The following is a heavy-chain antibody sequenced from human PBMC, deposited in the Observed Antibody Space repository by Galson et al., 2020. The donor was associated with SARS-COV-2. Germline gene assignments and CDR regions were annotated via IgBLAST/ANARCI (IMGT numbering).Heavy chain of an antibody. D-gene: IGHD6-19*01. CDR2: ISWNSGSI. V-gene: IGHV3-9*01. CDR3: AKESSGWYVGYYYYMDV. Sequence: SLKISCVASGFTFDDYAMHWVRQAPGKGLEWVSGISWNSGSIGYADSVKGRFTISRDNAKNSLYLQMNSLRAEDTALYYCAKESSGWYVGYYYYMDVWGKGTTVTVSS. CDR1: GFTFDDYA. J-gene: IGHJ6*03.